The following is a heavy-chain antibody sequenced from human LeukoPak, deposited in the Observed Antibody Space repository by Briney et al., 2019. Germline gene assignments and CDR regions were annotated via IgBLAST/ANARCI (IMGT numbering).Heavy chain of an antibody. CDR3: AKARDSSGWYWFDS. J-gene: IGHJ5*01. V-gene: IGHV3-23*01. D-gene: IGHD6-19*01. CDR2: ISGSGGSI. CDR1: GFTFSSYA. Sequence: GGSLRLSCAASGFTFSSYAMSWVRQAPGKGLEWVSAISGSGGSIYYADSVRGRFTISRDNSKNTLYLQMNSLRAEDTAVYYCAKARDSSGWYWFDSWGQGTLVTVSS.